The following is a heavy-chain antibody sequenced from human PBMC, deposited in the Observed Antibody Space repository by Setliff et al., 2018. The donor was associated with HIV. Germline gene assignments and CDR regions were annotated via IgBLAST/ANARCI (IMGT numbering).Heavy chain of an antibody. Sequence: SETLSLTCTVSGGSISSGSYYWSWIRQPAGKGLEWIGHIHTSGSTKYHPSLKSRVTISADTSKNQFSLNLSSVTAAETAVYYCARVGYHGSGRYSFDYWGQGTLVTVSS. CDR3: ARVGYHGSGRYSFDY. V-gene: IGHV4-61*09. CDR2: IHTSGST. CDR1: GGSISSGSYY. D-gene: IGHD3-10*01. J-gene: IGHJ4*02.